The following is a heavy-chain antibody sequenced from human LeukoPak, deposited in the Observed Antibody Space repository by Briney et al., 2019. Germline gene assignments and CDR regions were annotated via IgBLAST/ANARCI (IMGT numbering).Heavy chain of an antibody. Sequence: GGSLRLSCAASGFAFSTYSMNWVRQAPGRGLEWVSSISSSSSIIYYADSVKGRFIISRDNAKNSLFLQTNSLRADDTALYYCARDLLDDFSLDYWGQGTLVTVSS. D-gene: IGHD3/OR15-3a*01. J-gene: IGHJ4*02. CDR3: ARDLLDDFSLDY. CDR2: ISSSSSII. V-gene: IGHV3-21*01. CDR1: GFAFSTYS.